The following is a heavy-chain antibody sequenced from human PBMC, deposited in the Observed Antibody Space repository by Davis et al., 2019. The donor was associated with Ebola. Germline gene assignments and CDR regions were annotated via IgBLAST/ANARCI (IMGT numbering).Heavy chain of an antibody. CDR1: GGSFSGYY. Sequence: SETLSLTCAVYGGSFSGYYWSWIRQPPGKGLEWIGEINHSGSTNYNPSLKSRVTISVDTSKNQFSLKLSSVTAADTAVYYCARLGVATTPFDYWGQGTLVTVSS. V-gene: IGHV4-34*01. D-gene: IGHD5-12*01. CDR3: ARLGVATTPFDY. CDR2: INHSGST. J-gene: IGHJ4*02.